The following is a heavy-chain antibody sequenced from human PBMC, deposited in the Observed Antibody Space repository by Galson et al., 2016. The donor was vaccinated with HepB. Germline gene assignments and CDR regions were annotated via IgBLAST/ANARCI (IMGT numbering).Heavy chain of an antibody. CDR3: AKRHEFCPPVGCSVDY. V-gene: IGHV3-30*18. Sequence: SLRLSCAGSGFLFRGYGMHWVRQAPGKGLEWVAAAPMDGRRNFYSDSVRVRFTISRDNSNNMLFLQMDSLRPDDTAVYYCAKRHEFCPPVGCSVDYWGQGTLVSVSS. J-gene: IGHJ4*02. CDR1: GFLFRGYG. CDR2: APMDGRRN. D-gene: IGHD3-10*02.